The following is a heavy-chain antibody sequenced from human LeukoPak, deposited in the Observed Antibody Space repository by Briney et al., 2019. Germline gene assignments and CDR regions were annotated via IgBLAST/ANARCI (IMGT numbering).Heavy chain of an antibody. CDR1: GGSISSSSYY. CDR3: ARGPYYDSRNYYYWFDP. D-gene: IGHD3-22*01. J-gene: IGHJ5*02. V-gene: IGHV4-39*07. CDR2: IYYSGST. Sequence: SETLSLTCTVSGGSISSSSYYWGWIRQPPGKGLEWIGSIYYSGSTNYNPSLKSRVTISIDTSKNQFSLKLSSVTAADTALYYCARGPYYDSRNYYYWFDPWGQGTLVTVSS.